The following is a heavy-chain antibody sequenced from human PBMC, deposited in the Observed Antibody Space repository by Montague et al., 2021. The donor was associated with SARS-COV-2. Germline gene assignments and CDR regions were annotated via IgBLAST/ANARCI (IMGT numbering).Heavy chain of an antibody. Sequence: SETLSLTCTVSGGSISSSSYYWGWIRQPPGKGLEWIGYIYYSGSTYYNLSLKSRVTISVDTSKNQFSLKLSSVTAADTAVYYCARQPTRGITIFGVVTDYGMDVWGQGTTVTVSS. V-gene: IGHV4-39*01. CDR2: IYYSGST. CDR3: ARQPTRGITIFGVVTDYGMDV. CDR1: GGSISSSSYY. J-gene: IGHJ6*02. D-gene: IGHD3-3*01.